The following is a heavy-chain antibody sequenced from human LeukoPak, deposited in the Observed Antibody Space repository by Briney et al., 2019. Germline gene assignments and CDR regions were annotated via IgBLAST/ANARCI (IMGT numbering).Heavy chain of an antibody. CDR3: ARDRIPAAPSYSYFYMDV. V-gene: IGHV1-69*05. J-gene: IGHJ6*03. CDR1: GGDLSRYG. D-gene: IGHD6-13*01. CDR2: IIPIFGTK. Sequence: GASVKVSCKASGGDLSRYGISWVRLATGQGLEWMGGIIPIFGTKNYAQRFQGRVTITTDESTSAVYMELSSLRSEDTAVYYCARDRIPAAPSYSYFYMDVWGKGTTVTVSS.